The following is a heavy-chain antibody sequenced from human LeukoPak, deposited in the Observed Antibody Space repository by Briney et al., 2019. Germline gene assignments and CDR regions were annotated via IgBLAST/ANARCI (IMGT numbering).Heavy chain of an antibody. CDR2: INPNSGGT. J-gene: IGHJ4*02. V-gene: IGHV1-2*02. Sequence: ASVKVSCKASGYTFTGYYMHWVGQAPGPGLEWMGWINPNSGGTNYAQKFQGRVTMTRDTSIGTASIVPNRLSCDGTAVYYCARWGYYASGRRIDYWGQVTLVTVSS. CDR3: ARWGYYASGRRIDY. D-gene: IGHD3-10*01. CDR1: GYTFTGYY.